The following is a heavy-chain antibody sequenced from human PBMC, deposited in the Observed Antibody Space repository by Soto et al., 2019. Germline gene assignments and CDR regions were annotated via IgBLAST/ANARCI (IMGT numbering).Heavy chain of an antibody. CDR2: TYYRSKWYN. CDR1: GDSVSSNRAA. D-gene: IGHD6-19*01. CDR3: ARVAVAGELDV. Sequence: PSQTLSPTCAISGDSVSSNRAAWHWIRQSPSRGLEWLGRTYYRSKWYNNYAVSVKSRITINPDTSKNQFSLQLNSVTPEDTAVYYCARVAVAGELDVWGQGTTVTVSS. V-gene: IGHV6-1*01. J-gene: IGHJ6*02.